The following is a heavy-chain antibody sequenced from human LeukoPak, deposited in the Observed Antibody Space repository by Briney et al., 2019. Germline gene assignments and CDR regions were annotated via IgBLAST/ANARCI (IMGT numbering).Heavy chain of an antibody. CDR3: ARRCCGSISCYLDF. V-gene: IGHV4-38-2*01. CDR2: IHHSGST. CDR1: GYSMSSGHY. J-gene: IGHJ4*02. Sequence: SESLSLTCAVSGYSMSSGHYWGWIRQPPGKGLEWIGSIHHSGSTYYNPPLKSRVTISVDTSNNKFSLKLSSVTAADTAVYYCARRCCGSISCYLDFWGQGTLVTVSS. D-gene: IGHD2-2*01.